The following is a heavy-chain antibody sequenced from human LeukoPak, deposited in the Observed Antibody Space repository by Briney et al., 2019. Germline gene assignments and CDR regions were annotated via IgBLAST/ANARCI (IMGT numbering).Heavy chain of an antibody. J-gene: IGHJ5*01. V-gene: IGHV3-23*01. CDR3: AKSSLLEWLSRQSWFDS. Sequence: PGGSLRLSCAASGFTFSSYAMSWVRQALGKGLEWVSAISASGGNTYYSDSVKGRFTISRDNSKNTLYLQMNSLRAEDTAVFHCAKSSLLEWLSRQSWFDSWGQGTLVTVSS. D-gene: IGHD3-3*01. CDR2: ISASGGNT. CDR1: GFTFSSYA.